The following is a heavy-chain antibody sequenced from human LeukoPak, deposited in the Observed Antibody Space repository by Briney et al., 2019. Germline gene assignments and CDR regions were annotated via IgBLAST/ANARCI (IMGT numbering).Heavy chain of an antibody. Sequence: GGSLRLSCAASGFTFSNAWMSWVRQAPGKGLEWVGRIKSKTDGGTTDYAAPVKGRFTISRDDSKNTLYLQMNSLKTEDTAVYYCTTDIGYYGSGSYPGYYYYGVDVWGKGTTVTVSS. CDR1: GFTFSNAW. D-gene: IGHD3-10*01. CDR3: TTDIGYYGSGSYPGYYYYGVDV. J-gene: IGHJ6*04. V-gene: IGHV3-15*01. CDR2: IKSKTDGGTT.